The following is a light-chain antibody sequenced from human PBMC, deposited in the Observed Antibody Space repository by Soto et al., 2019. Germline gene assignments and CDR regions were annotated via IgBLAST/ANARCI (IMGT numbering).Light chain of an antibody. V-gene: IGLV2-14*01. CDR3: SSYTSSSPDWV. CDR1: SSDVGGYNY. Sequence: QSALTQPASVSGSPGQSITISCTGTSSDVGGYNYVSWYQQHPGKAPKLMIYDVSNRPSGVSNRFSGSKSGNTASLTISGLQAEDEADYYCSSYTSSSPDWVFGGGTKVTVL. J-gene: IGLJ3*02. CDR2: DVS.